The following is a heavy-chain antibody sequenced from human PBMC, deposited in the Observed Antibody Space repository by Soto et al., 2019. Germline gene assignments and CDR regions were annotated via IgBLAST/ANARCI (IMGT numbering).Heavy chain of an antibody. Sequence: SETLSLTCTVSGGSISSYYWSWIRQPPGKGLEWIGYIYYSGSTNDNPSLKSRVTISIDTSKNQYSLKLSSVTAADTAVVYCARGAEAGYFDDCTQGSLVIGSS. D-gene: IGHD6-19*01. V-gene: IGHV4-59*01. CDR1: GGSISSYY. CDR2: IYYSGST. CDR3: ARGAEAGYFDD. J-gene: IGHJ4*01.